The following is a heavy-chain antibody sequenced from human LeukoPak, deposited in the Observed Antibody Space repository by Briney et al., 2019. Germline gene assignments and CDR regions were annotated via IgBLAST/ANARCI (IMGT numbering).Heavy chain of an antibody. D-gene: IGHD3-22*01. CDR3: ARDGHRRYYYESSDYRFDY. CDR1: GYTFTSYG. CDR2: ISGYNGNT. J-gene: IGHJ4*02. V-gene: IGHV1-18*01. Sequence: VASVKVSCKASGYTFTSYGISWVRRAPGQGLEWMGWISGYNGNTKYAQKVQDRVTMTTDTSTSTAYLELRSLRSDDTAVYYCARDGHRRYYYESSDYRFDYWGQGTLVTVSS.